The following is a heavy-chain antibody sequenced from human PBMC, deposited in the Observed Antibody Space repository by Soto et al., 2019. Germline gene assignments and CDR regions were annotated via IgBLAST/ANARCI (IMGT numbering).Heavy chain of an antibody. CDR2: ISSSSSYI. Sequence: GGSLRLSCAACGFTFSSYSMNWVRQAPGKGLEWVSSISSSSSYIYYADSVKGRFTISRDNAKNSLYLQMNSLRAEDTAVYYCARATPGCSSTSCTFDYWGQGTLVTVSS. CDR1: GFTFSSYS. D-gene: IGHD2-2*01. CDR3: ARATPGCSSTSCTFDY. J-gene: IGHJ4*02. V-gene: IGHV3-21*01.